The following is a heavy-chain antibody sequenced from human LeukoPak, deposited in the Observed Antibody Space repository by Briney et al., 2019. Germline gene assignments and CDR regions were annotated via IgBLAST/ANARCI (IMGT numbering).Heavy chain of an antibody. D-gene: IGHD5-12*01. CDR3: AREGVATIGAGGYYYYGMDV. V-gene: IGHV1-2*02. CDR1: GHTFTGYY. J-gene: IGHJ6*02. CDR2: INPNSGGT. Sequence: GASVKVSCKASGHTFTGYYMHWVRQAPGQGLEWMGWINPNSGGTNYAQKFQGRVTMTRDTSISTAYMELSRLRSDDTAVYYCAREGVATIGAGGYYYYGMDVWGQGTTVTVSS.